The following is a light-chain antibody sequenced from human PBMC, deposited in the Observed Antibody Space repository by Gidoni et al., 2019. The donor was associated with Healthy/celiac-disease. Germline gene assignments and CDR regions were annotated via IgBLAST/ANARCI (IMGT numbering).Light chain of an antibody. CDR1: QSVLYSSNNKNY. J-gene: IGKJ2*01. V-gene: IGKV4-1*01. CDR3: QQYYSTPYT. CDR2: WAS. Sequence: DIVMNQSPDSLAVSLGERATINCKSSQSVLYSSNNKNYLAWYQQKPGQPPKLLIYWASTRESGVPDRFSGSGSATDFTLTISSLQAEDVAVYYCQQYYSTPYTFGQGTKLEIK.